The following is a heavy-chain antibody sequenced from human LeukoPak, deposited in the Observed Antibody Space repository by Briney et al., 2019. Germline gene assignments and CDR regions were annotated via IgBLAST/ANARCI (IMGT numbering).Heavy chain of an antibody. Sequence: PSETLSLTCAVYGGSFSGYYWSWIHQPPGKGLEWIGEINHSGSTNYNPSLKSRVTISVDTSKNQFSLKLSSVTAADTAVYYCARGLQWLVRSTWFDPWGQGTLVTVSS. V-gene: IGHV4-34*01. CDR2: INHSGST. CDR3: ARGLQWLVRSTWFDP. D-gene: IGHD6-19*01. J-gene: IGHJ5*02. CDR1: GGSFSGYY.